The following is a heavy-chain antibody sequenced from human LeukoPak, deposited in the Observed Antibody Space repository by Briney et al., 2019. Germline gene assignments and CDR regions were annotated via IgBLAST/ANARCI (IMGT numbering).Heavy chain of an antibody. J-gene: IGHJ6*03. CDR1: GGTFSSYA. CDR2: IIPIFGTA. CDR3: ARGGYSGSYYSYYYMDV. Sequence: ASVKVSCKASGGTFSSYAISWVRQAPGQGLEWMGGIIPIFGTANYAQKFQGRVTITADKSTSTAYMELSSLRSEDTAVYYCARGGYSGSYYSYYYMDVWGKGTTVTVSS. D-gene: IGHD1-26*01. V-gene: IGHV1-69*06.